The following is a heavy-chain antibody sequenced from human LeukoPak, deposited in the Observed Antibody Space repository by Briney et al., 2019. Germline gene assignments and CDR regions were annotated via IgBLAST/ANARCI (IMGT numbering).Heavy chain of an antibody. J-gene: IGHJ1*01. CDR3: ARHEIVVVVAATLVEYFQH. V-gene: IGHV4-39*01. CDR1: GGSISSSSYY. Sequence: SETLSLTCTVSGGSISSSSYYWGWIRQPPGKGLEWIGGIYYSGSTYYNPSLKSRVTISVDTSKNQFSLKLSSVTAADTAVYYCARHEIVVVVAATLVEYFQHWGQGTLVTVSS. CDR2: IYYSGST. D-gene: IGHD2-15*01.